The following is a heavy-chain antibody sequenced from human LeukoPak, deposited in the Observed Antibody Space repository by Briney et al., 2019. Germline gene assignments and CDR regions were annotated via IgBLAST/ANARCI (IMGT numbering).Heavy chain of an antibody. CDR2: MSPNSDNT. CDR1: GYTFTSYD. D-gene: IGHD1-26*01. CDR3: AREISVGAIVDILDY. Sequence: GESLKVSCKASGYTFTSYDINWVRQAPGQGLEWIGWMSPNSDNTGYAQKFQGRVTMTRNTSIRAAYMELSSLGSEDTAVYYCAREISVGAIVDILDYWGQGTPVTVSS. V-gene: IGHV1-8*01. J-gene: IGHJ4*02.